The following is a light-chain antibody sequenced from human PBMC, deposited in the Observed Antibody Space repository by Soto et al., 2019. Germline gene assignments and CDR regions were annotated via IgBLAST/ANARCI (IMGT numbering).Light chain of an antibody. Sequence: GDRVPITCRASQSITYWLAWYQQKPGRAPKLLIYDVFNLQSGVPSRFSGSGSGTEFTLTISSLQPDDSATYDCQQYQSFSFTFGQGTKLEIK. CDR1: QSITYW. CDR2: DVF. J-gene: IGKJ2*01. CDR3: QQYQSFSFT. V-gene: IGKV1-5*01.